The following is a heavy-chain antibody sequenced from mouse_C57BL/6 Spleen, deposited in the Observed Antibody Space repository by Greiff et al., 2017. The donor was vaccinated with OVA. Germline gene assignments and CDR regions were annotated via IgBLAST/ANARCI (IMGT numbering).Heavy chain of an antibody. V-gene: IGHV1-69*01. CDR2: IGTSDSYP. Sequence: QVQLQQPGAELVMPGASVKLSCKASGYTFTSYWMHWVKQRPGKGLEWIGEIGTSDSYPNYNQKFKGNTTLTVDKSSNPAYMQLSSLTSEDTAVYYCARTHYCGTWFAYWGQGTLVTVSA. J-gene: IGHJ3*01. CDR3: ARTHYCGTWFAY. CDR1: GYTFTSYW. D-gene: IGHD1-2*01.